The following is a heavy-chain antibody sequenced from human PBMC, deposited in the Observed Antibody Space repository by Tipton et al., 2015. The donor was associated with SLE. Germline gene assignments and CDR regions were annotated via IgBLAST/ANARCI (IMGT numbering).Heavy chain of an antibody. CDR2: MFYSGRT. D-gene: IGHD5-12*01. Sequence: TLSLTCTVSGDSIRSGDSYWNWIRQHPGKGLEWIGYMFYSGRTYYNPSLKSRVSISVDPSKNQFSRRLKSVTAADTAVYYCARGSGYSAYQGFDYWGQGALVTVSS. V-gene: IGHV4-31*03. CDR3: ARGSGYSAYQGFDY. CDR1: GDSIRSGDSY. J-gene: IGHJ4*02.